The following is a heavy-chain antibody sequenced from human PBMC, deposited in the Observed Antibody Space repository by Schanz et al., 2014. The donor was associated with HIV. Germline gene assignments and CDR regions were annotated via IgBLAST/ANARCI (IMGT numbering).Heavy chain of an antibody. V-gene: IGHV3-33*08. J-gene: IGHJ4*02. D-gene: IGHD2-2*01. Sequence: VHLVESGGGLVQPGGSLRLSCAASGFTFSDHYMDWVRQAPGKGLEWVAVIWSDGNNKYYGDSVKGRFTISRDNSKNTLYLQMNSLGVEDTAVYFCARDGARTSHWGFWGQGTLVTVSS. CDR2: IWSDGNNK. CDR1: GFTFSDHY. CDR3: ARDGARTSHWGF.